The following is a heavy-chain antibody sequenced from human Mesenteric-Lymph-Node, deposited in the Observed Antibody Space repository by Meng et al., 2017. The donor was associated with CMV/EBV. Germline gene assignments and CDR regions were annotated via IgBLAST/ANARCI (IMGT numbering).Heavy chain of an antibody. CDR3: ARDFDGSSSSSSTPGFDP. V-gene: IGHV3-66*02. D-gene: IGHD6-6*01. J-gene: IGHJ5*02. CDR2: IYSGGST. Sequence: FTVSSNYMTWVLQAPGKGLEWVSVIYSGGSTYYADSVKGRFTISRDNSKNTLYLQMNSLRAEDTAVYYCARDFDGSSSSSSTPGFDPWGQGTLVTVSS. CDR1: FTVSSNY.